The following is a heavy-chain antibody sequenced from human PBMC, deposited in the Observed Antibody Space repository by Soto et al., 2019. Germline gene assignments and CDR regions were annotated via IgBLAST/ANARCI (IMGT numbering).Heavy chain of an antibody. CDR3: ARGGILEIAFDP. CDR2: INHSGST. D-gene: IGHD3-3*01. V-gene: IGHV4-34*01. J-gene: IGHJ5*02. Sequence: SETLSLTCAVYGGSFSGYYWSWIRQPPGKGLEWIGEINHSGSTNYNPSLKSRVTISVDTSKNQFSLKLSSVTAADTAVYYCARGGILEIAFDPWGQGTLVTVSS. CDR1: GGSFSGYY.